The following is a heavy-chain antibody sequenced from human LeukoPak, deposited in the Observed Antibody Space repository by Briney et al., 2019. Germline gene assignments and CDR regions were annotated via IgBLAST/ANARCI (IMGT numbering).Heavy chain of an antibody. D-gene: IGHD3-16*01. CDR3: ARAPMGDYSGTESDDGFDV. Sequence: PGGSLRLSCAASGFSFHAYGVNWVRQAPGKGLEWLGCIRTKTYGETTAYAASVKGRFSISRDDSTHMAYLHINSLKTEDTALYCCARAPMGDYSGTESDDGFDVWGQGTMVTVSS. V-gene: IGHV3-49*04. J-gene: IGHJ3*01. CDR1: GFSFHAYG. CDR2: IRTKTYGETT.